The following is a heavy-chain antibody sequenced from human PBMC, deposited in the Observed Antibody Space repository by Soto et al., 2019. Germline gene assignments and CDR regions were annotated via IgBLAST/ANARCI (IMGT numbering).Heavy chain of an antibody. J-gene: IGHJ4*02. V-gene: IGHV3-23*01. Sequence: EVQLLESGGGSVQPGGSLRLSCVASGFTFRNYAMSWVRQAPGKGLEWVSTLSGSGSSIDYADSVRGRFTISRDNSKNTLYLQMNSLRAEDTAVYYCAKRPLSRQTFDYWGQGALVTVSS. D-gene: IGHD3-16*02. CDR3: AKRPLSRQTFDY. CDR2: LSGSGSSI. CDR1: GFTFRNYA.